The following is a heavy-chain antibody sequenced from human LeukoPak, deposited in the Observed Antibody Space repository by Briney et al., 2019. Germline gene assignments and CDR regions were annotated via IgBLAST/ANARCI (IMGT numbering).Heavy chain of an antibody. CDR2: INSDGSST. CDR1: GFTFSSYW. Sequence: GGSLRLSCAASGFTFSSYWMHWVRQAPGKGLVWVSRINSDGSSTSYADSVKGRFTISRDNAKNTLYLQMNNLRAEDTAVYYCAKDGAWLRFDDWGQGIVVTVSS. CDR3: AKDGAWLRFDD. D-gene: IGHD5-12*01. V-gene: IGHV3-74*01. J-gene: IGHJ4*02.